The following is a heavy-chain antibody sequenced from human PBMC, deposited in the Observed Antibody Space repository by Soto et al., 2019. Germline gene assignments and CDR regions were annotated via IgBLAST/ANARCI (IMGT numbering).Heavy chain of an antibody. V-gene: IGHV4-61*01. CDR3: ARVGQGRDGYNFDY. Sequence: SETLSLTCTVSGGSVSSGSYYWSWIRQPPGKGLAWIGYIYYSGSTNYSPSLKSRVTISIDTSKNQFSLRLTSVTAADTAVYYCARVGQGRDGYNFDYWGPGILVTVSS. J-gene: IGHJ4*02. D-gene: IGHD5-12*01. CDR2: IYYSGST. CDR1: GGSVSSGSYY.